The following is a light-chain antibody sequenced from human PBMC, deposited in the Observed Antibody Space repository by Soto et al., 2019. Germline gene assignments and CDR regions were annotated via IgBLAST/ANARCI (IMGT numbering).Light chain of an antibody. CDR1: QSVSSN. CDR3: QQYGSGWT. J-gene: IGKJ1*01. V-gene: IGKV3D-15*01. CDR2: GVY. Sequence: EIVMTQAPTILSVSPGERATLSCRASQSVSSNLAWYQQKPGQAPRLLIYGVYTRAPGIPARFSGSGSGTDFTLTISRLEPEDFAVYYCQQYGSGWTFGQGTKVDIK.